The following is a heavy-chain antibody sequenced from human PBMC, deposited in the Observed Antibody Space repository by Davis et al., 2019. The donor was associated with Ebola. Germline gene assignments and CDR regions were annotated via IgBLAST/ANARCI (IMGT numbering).Heavy chain of an antibody. D-gene: IGHD3-3*01. J-gene: IGHJ6*02. CDR1: GGSISSGGYS. V-gene: IGHV4-30-2*01. CDR3: ARGAITIFGVVIISPGGMDV. Sequence: PSETLSLTCAVSGGSISSGGYSWSWIRQPPGKGLEWIGYIYHSGSTYYNPSLKSRVTISVDTSKNQFSLKLSSVTAADTAVYYCARGAITIFGVVIISPGGMDVWGQGTTVTVSS. CDR2: IYHSGST.